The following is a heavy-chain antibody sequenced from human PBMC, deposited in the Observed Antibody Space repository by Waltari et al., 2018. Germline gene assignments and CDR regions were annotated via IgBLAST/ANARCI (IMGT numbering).Heavy chain of an antibody. V-gene: IGHV4-34*01. CDR3: ARGLSGVVIPRPRAFDY. D-gene: IGHD3-3*01. J-gene: IGHJ4*02. CDR1: GGSFSGYY. CDR2: INHSGST. Sequence: QVQLQQWGAGLLKPSETLSLTCAVYGGSFSGYYWSWIRQPPGKGLEWIGEINHSGSTNYNPSLNSRVTISVDTSKNQFSLKLSSVTAADTAVYYCARGLSGVVIPRPRAFDYWGQGTLVTVSS.